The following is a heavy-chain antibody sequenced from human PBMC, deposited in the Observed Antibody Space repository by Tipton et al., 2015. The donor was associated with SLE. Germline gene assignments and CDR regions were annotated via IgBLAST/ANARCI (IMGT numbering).Heavy chain of an antibody. D-gene: IGHD5-18*01. V-gene: IGHV4-59*01. J-gene: IGHJ3*02. CDR2: SGST. Sequence: SGSTNYNPSLKSRATISVDRSKNQFSLNLISVTAADTAVYYCARDFGYSHGYDALDIWGQGTMVTVSS. CDR3: ARDFGYSHGYDALDI.